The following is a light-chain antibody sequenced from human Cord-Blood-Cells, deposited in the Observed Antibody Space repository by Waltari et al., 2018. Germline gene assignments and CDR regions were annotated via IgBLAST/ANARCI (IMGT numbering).Light chain of an antibody. CDR3: SSYTSSSTWV. Sequence: QSALTQPASVSGSPGQSITISCTATSSDVGGYNYVPWYQQHPGKAPKLMIYDVSNRPSGVSNRFSGSKSGNTASLTISGLQAEDEADYYCSSYTSSSTWVFGGGTKLTVL. CDR2: DVS. V-gene: IGLV2-14*03. CDR1: SSDVGGYNY. J-gene: IGLJ3*02.